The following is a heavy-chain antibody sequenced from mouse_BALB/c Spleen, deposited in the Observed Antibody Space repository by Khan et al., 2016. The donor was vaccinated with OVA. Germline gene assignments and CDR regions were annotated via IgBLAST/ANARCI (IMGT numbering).Heavy chain of an antibody. Sequence: VQLKESGPGLVAPSQSLSITCTVSGFSLTSYGVNWVRQPPGKGLEWLGVICGDGSTNYHSALISRLSIFKDNSNSQVFLKLNSLQTDETATYYCAKWGDGSTYAMDYWGQGTSVTVSS. CDR3: AKWGDGSTYAMDY. CDR2: ICGDGST. CDR1: GFSLTSYG. J-gene: IGHJ4*01. D-gene: IGHD2-3*01. V-gene: IGHV2-3*01.